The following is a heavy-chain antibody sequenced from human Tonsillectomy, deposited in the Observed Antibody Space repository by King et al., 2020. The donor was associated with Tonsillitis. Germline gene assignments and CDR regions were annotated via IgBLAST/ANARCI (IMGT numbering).Heavy chain of an antibody. CDR3: ATDPGRYIXSSAXVY. CDR2: ISDTSSHL. Sequence: VQLVESGGGLVQPGGSLRLSCAASGSTFSTYNMNWVRQAPGKGLEWISYISDTSSHLYYADSVKGRFTISRDNAKDSLFLQMNSLRDEEPAVYYCATDPGRYIXSSAXVYWGXGTLVTVSS. J-gene: IGHJ4*02. V-gene: IGHV3-48*02. D-gene: IGHD6-6*01. CDR1: GSTFSTYN.